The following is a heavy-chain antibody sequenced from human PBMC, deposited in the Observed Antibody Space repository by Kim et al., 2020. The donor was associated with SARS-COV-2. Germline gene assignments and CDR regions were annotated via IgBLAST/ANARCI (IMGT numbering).Heavy chain of an antibody. CDR2: ISSSSSTI. CDR1: GFTFSSYS. Sequence: LSLTCAASGFTFSSYSMNWVRQAPGKGLEWVSYISSSSSTIYYADSVKGRFTISRDNAKNSLYLQMNSLRDEDTAVYYCASGPGLWFGESQGLVFDYWGQGTLVTVSS. J-gene: IGHJ4*02. CDR3: ASGPGLWFGESQGLVFDY. V-gene: IGHV3-48*02. D-gene: IGHD3-10*01.